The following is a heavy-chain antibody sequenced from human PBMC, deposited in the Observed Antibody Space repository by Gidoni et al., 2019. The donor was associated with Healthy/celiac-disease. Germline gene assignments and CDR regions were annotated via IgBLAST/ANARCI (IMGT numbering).Heavy chain of an antibody. V-gene: IGHV1-69-2*01. CDR1: GYTFTDYY. Sequence: EVQLVQSGAEVKKPGATVKISCKVSGYTFTDYYMHWVQQAPGKGLEWMGLVDPEDGETIYAEKFQGRVTITADTSTDTAYMELSSLRSEDTAVYYCATALIRLVVPAARVVDYWGQGTLVTVSS. CDR3: ATALIRLVVPAARVVDY. D-gene: IGHD2-2*01. CDR2: VDPEDGET. J-gene: IGHJ4*02.